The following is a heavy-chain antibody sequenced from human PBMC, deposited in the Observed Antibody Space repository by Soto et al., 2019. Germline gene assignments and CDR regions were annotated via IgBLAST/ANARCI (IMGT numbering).Heavy chain of an antibody. V-gene: IGHV3-30*18. Sequence: QVQLVESGGGVVQPGRSLRLSCAASGFTFSSYGMHWVRQAPGKGLEWVAVISYDGSNKYYADYVKGRFPIARDNSKYTLYLEMNSLRAEYTAVYYCANPDSSSCSLLDYWGQGTLVTVSS. J-gene: IGHJ4*02. CDR2: ISYDGSNK. D-gene: IGHD6-13*01. CDR3: ANPDSSSCSLLDY. CDR1: GFTFSSYG.